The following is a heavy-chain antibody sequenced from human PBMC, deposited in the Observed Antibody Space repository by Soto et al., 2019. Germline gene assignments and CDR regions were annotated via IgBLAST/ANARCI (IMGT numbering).Heavy chain of an antibody. CDR1: GDPIDGHY. CDR3: ARWTMVTYFDS. J-gene: IGHJ4*02. CDR2: AYYSGGT. V-gene: IGHV4-59*11. Sequence: PSETLSLTCTVSGDPIDGHYWGWIRQPPGKGLEWIGYAYYSGGTNYNPSLKSRVTISVDSSKSQFSLNLSSVTAADTAVYFCARWTMVTYFDSWGQGTLVTVSS. D-gene: IGHD4-17*01.